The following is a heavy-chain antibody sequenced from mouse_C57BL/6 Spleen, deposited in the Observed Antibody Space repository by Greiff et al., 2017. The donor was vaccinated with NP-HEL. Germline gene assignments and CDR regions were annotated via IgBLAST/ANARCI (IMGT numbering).Heavy chain of an antibody. Sequence: EVKLMESGGGLVKPGGSLKLSCAASGFTFSDYGMHWVRQAPEKGLEWVAYISSGSSTIYYADTVKGRFTITRDNAKNTLFLQMTSLRSEDTAMYYCAREGFFDYWGQGTTLTVAS. V-gene: IGHV5-17*01. CDR3: AREGFFDY. CDR2: ISSGSSTI. J-gene: IGHJ2*01. CDR1: GFTFSDYG.